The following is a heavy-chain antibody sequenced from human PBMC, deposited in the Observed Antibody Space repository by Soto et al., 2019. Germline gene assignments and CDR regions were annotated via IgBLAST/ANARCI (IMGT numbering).Heavy chain of an antibody. D-gene: IGHD3-16*01. V-gene: IGHV2-5*01. J-gene: IGHJ4*02. CDR1: GFSLSTPGVG. Sequence: VNPTQTLTLTCTFSGFSLSTPGVGVNWIRQPPGKALEWLALIYWHDDKRYSPSLKSRLTITKDTSKNQVVLTMANMDPVDTATYYCAHRGGATVGLYYFDYWGQGALVTVSS. CDR2: IYWHDDK. CDR3: AHRGGATVGLYYFDY.